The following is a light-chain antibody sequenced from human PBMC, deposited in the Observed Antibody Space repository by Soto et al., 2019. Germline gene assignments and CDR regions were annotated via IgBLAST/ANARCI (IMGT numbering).Light chain of an antibody. V-gene: IGLV2-14*01. CDR3: SSYTSCSTLEV. Sequence: QSALTQPASVSGSPGQSITISCTGTSSDVAGYNYVSWYQQSPGKAPKLMIYDVSNRPSGVSNRFSGSKSGNTASLTISGLQAEDEADYYCSSYTSCSTLEVFGTGTKVTVL. J-gene: IGLJ1*01. CDR2: DVS. CDR1: SSDVAGYNY.